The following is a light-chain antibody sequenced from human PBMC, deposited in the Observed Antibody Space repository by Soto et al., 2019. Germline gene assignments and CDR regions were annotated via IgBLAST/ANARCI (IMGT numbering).Light chain of an antibody. J-gene: IGLJ2*01. Sequence: QSFLTQPASVSGSPGQSITISCTGTSSDVGGYNYVSWYQQHPGKAPKLMISEVNNRPSGVSNRFSGSKSGNTASLTISGLQAEDEADYYCSSYTSSITWVFGGGTKVTVL. CDR2: EVN. V-gene: IGLV2-14*01. CDR3: SSYTSSITWV. CDR1: SSDVGGYNY.